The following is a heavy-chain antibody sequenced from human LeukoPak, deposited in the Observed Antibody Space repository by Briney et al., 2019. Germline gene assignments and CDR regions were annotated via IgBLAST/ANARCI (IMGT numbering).Heavy chain of an antibody. J-gene: IGHJ4*02. CDR3: VRDRNSNLRLGF. CDR1: AGFINSSNW. V-gene: IGHV4-4*02. Sequence: SETLSLTCAVSAGFINSSNWWSWVRQPPGKGLEWIGEIFHTGDANYNPSLKSRVTMSVDKSKNQISLRLSSVTAADTAMYFCVRDRNSNLRLGFWGQGALVTVSS. CDR2: IFHTGDA. D-gene: IGHD5-12*01.